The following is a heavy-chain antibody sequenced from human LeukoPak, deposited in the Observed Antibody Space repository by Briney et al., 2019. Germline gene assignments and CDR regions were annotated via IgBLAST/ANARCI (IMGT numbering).Heavy chain of an antibody. CDR3: AKAGSTDGDVLRYFDWSSKSYYFDY. J-gene: IGHJ4*02. CDR2: ISGSGVTT. V-gene: IGHV3-23*01. CDR1: GFTFSTYA. D-gene: IGHD3-9*01. Sequence: GGSLRLSCVASGFTFSTYAMSWVRQAPGQGLEWVSVISGSGVTTYYADSVKGRFSISRANSKNTLWLQMNSLRAEDTAVYYCAKAGSTDGDVLRYFDWSSKSYYFDYWGQGTLVTVSS.